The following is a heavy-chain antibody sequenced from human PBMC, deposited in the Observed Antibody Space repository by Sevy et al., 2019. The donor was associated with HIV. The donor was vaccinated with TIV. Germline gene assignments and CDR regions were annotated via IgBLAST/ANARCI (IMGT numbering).Heavy chain of an antibody. Sequence: GGSLRLSCAASELTFSDYYTSWIRQAPGKGLEWLSYISSSGTTLYSADSVKGRFAISRDNAKNSLYLQMNSLRAEDTAVYFCVGRRYSYTYSWSYHFDYWGQGALVTVSS. J-gene: IGHJ4*02. CDR2: ISSSGTTL. CDR1: ELTFSDYY. V-gene: IGHV3-11*01. D-gene: IGHD5-18*01. CDR3: VGRRYSYTYSWSYHFDY.